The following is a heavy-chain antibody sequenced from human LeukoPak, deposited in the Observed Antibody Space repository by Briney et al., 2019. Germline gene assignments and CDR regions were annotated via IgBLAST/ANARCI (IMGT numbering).Heavy chain of an antibody. D-gene: IGHD4-11*01. CDR3: ARDPLPSHCTSTSCYSLTTVTHGMDV. CDR1: GGSVSSGSYY. V-gene: IGHV4-61*01. J-gene: IGHJ6*02. CDR2: IYYSGST. Sequence: SETLSLTCTVSGGSVSSGSYYWSWIRQPPGKGLEWIGYIYYSGSTNYNPSLKSRVTISVDTSKNQFSLKLSSVTAADTAVYYCARDPLPSHCTSTSCYSLTTVTHGMDVWGQGTTVTVSS.